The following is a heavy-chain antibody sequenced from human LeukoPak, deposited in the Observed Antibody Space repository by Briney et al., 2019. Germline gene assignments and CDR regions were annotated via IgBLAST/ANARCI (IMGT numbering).Heavy chain of an antibody. CDR2: INSGGGST. V-gene: IGHV3-74*01. CDR1: GCTFSSYW. Sequence: PGGSLRLSCTASGCTFSSYWRHWVRQAPGKGLVWVSRINSGGGSTSYADSVKGGFIISRDNDKKTLYLQMTILTAEDTAVYYCARRIQGMAPYYFDYWGQGTLVTVSS. CDR3: ARRIQGMAPYYFDY. J-gene: IGHJ4*02. D-gene: IGHD5-24*01.